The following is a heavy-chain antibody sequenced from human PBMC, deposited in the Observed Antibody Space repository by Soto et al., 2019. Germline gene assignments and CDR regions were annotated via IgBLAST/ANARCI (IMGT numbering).Heavy chain of an antibody. J-gene: IGHJ4*02. CDR2: ITWNSANI. CDR1: GFTFDDYA. V-gene: IGHV3-9*01. D-gene: IGHD1-26*01. Sequence: EVQLVESGGGLVQPGRSLRLSCAASGFTFDDYAIHWVRQAPGKGLEWVSGITWNSANIDYADSVKGRFTISRDNAKNTLYLQMSSLRTEDTAIYFCASGRPLVQLGYSFDSGGQGTLVTVSS. CDR3: ASGRPLVQLGYSFDS.